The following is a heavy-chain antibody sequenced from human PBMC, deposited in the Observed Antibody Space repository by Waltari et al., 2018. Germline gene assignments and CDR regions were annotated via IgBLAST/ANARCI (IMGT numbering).Heavy chain of an antibody. Sequence: QVQLVQSGAEVKTPGASVKVSCQVSGYTVTELSIHWLRQSPDQGLEWMGGFDPEDGETIYAQKFQGRVTMTEDTATDTAYMELSSLRSEDTDVYYCATAVGGNTIGEHDAFDIWGQGTMVTVSS. CDR1: GYTVTELS. J-gene: IGHJ3*02. V-gene: IGHV1-24*01. D-gene: IGHD3-9*01. CDR3: ATAVGGNTIGEHDAFDI. CDR2: FDPEDGET.